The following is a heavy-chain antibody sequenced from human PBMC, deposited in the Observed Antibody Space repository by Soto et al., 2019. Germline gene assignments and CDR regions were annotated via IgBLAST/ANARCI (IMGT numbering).Heavy chain of an antibody. CDR3: ARGLPSCNSYYFDY. Sequence: GGSLRLSCAASGFTLSSYSMNWVRQAPGKGLEWVSYISSSSSTIYYADSVKGRFTITRDNAKNSLYMQMNSLRDGDSSVYYYARGLPSCNSYYFDYWGQGTLVTVSS. V-gene: IGHV3-48*02. CDR2: ISSSSSTI. J-gene: IGHJ4*02. CDR1: GFTLSSYS. D-gene: IGHD2-15*01.